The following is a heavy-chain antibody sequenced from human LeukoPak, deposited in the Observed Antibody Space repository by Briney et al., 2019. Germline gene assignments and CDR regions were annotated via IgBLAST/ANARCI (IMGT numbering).Heavy chain of an antibody. J-gene: IGHJ4*02. D-gene: IGHD4-17*01. CDR2: IRSKAYGGTT. V-gene: IGHV3-49*04. Sequence: GRSLRLSCTASGFTFGDYAMSWVRQAPGKGLEWVGFIRSKAYGGTTEYAASVKGRFTISRDDSKSIAYLQMNSLKTEDTAVYYCTRIMTTVTHSFDYWGQGTLVTVSP. CDR1: GFTFGDYA. CDR3: TRIMTTVTHSFDY.